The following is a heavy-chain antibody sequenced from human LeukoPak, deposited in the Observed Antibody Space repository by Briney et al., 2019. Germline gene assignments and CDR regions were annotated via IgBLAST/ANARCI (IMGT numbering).Heavy chain of an antibody. V-gene: IGHV4-39*01. CDR1: GDSISRSDYY. Sequence: SETLSLTCTVSGDSISRSDYYWGWIRQPPGKGLEWIGSIFSDGNIYYNPSLKSRVTASIDTSRNQFSLMLSSVTAADTAVYYCARHASISIFGGGVDYWAQGTLVTVSS. CDR3: ARHASISIFGGGVDY. CDR2: IFSDGNI. D-gene: IGHD3-3*01. J-gene: IGHJ4*02.